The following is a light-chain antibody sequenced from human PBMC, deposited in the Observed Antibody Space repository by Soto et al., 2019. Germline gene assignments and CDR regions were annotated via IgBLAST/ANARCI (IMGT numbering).Light chain of an antibody. CDR2: DVS. CDR3: ISYAGINSVV. V-gene: IGLV2-8*01. CDR1: SSDVGGNKF. J-gene: IGLJ2*01. Sequence: QSALTQPPSASGSPGQSVSISCTGTSSDVGGNKFVSWYQQHPGKAPKLMIYDVSERPSGVPDRFSGSKSGNTASLTVSGLQPEDEADYYCISYAGINSVVFGGGTKLTVL.